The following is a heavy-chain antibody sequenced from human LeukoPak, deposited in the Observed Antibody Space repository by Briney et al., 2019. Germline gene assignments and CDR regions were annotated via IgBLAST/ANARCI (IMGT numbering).Heavy chain of an antibody. Sequence: GASVKVSCKASGYSFSTYNVNWVRQAPGQALEWMGWINVRTGNPTYAQDFIGRFDFSLDTSVSTTYLQISSLKAEDTAVYYCASGPSYSGSNEYFDSWGQGTLVTVSS. CDR2: INVRTGNP. V-gene: IGHV7-4-1*02. D-gene: IGHD1-26*01. J-gene: IGHJ4*02. CDR1: GYSFSTYN. CDR3: ASGPSYSGSNEYFDS.